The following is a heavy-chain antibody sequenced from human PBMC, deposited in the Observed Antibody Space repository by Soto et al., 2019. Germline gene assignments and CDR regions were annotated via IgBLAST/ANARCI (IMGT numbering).Heavy chain of an antibody. Sequence: GGSLRLSCAVSGFTVSNNYMSWVRQAPGKGLEGVSVIYSGGYTAYGDSVKGRFTISRDNSKNTLYLQMNSLRADDTAVYYYGSGSLYYFDYWGQGTLVTVSS. V-gene: IGHV3-53*01. CDR1: GFTVSNNY. J-gene: IGHJ4*02. D-gene: IGHD3-10*01. CDR3: GSGSLYYFDY. CDR2: IYSGGYT.